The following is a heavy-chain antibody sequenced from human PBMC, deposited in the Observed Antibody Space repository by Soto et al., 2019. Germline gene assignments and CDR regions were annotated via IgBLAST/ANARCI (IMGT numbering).Heavy chain of an antibody. CDR3: ARDEEF. Sequence: QVKLVQSGAEVKQPGASVIISCKTSGYTFTSYALHWVRQAPGQGLEWMGWIHAGKGNTKYSQKFQDRITLIRDTSATTAYMELRSLRFEDTAVYYCARDEEFWGQGTLVTVSS. V-gene: IGHV1-3*01. J-gene: IGHJ4*02. CDR1: GYTFTSYA. CDR2: IHAGKGNT. D-gene: IGHD3-10*01.